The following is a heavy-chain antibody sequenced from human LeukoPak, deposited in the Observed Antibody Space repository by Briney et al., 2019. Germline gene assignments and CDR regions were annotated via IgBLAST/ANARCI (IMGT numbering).Heavy chain of an antibody. V-gene: IGHV1-3*01. J-gene: IGHJ4*02. CDR3: ASWGAVAGFDY. CDR1: GYTFTSYA. CDR2: INASNGNT. D-gene: IGHD6-19*01. Sequence: ASVKVSCTASGYTFTSYAIHWLRQAAGQRLGWMGGINASNGNTKYSQKFHGRDNITSDTSANTAYMELSSMRSEDTAVYYCASWGAVAGFDYWGQGTLVTVSS.